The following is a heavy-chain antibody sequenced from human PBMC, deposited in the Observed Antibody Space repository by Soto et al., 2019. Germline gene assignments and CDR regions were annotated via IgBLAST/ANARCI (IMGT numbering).Heavy chain of an antibody. V-gene: IGHV1-69*14. J-gene: IGHJ6*02. CDR2: IIPVFGTA. D-gene: IGHD4-17*01. CDR3: LRGDDTKIVVTTHYGMDV. CDR1: GGTLRNYG. Sequence: QVQLVQSGAEVKKPGSSVRVSCKASGGTLRNYGISWVRQAPGQGLEWMGGIIPVFGTANYAQKLQGRVTXXAXKSTSAVCMDVTTLRSEDTAVCYCLRGDDTKIVVTTHYGMDVWGQGTTVTVSS.